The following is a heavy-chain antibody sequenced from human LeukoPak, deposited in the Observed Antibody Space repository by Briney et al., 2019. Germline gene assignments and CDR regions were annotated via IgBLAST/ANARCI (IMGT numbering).Heavy chain of an antibody. D-gene: IGHD4-23*01. Sequence: PGTSLRLSCAASGFTFSSYAMTWVRQAPGKGLEWVSSISVNGGTTYYADSVKGRFTISRDSSKNTLYLQMNSLRAEDTAVYYCVKGGGNVRRYFEYWGQGTLVTVSS. CDR1: GFTFSSYA. CDR3: VKGGGNVRRYFEY. CDR2: ISVNGGTT. J-gene: IGHJ4*02. V-gene: IGHV3-23*01.